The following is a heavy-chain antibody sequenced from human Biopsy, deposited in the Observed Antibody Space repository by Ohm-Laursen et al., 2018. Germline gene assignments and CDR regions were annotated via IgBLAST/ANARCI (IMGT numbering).Heavy chain of an antibody. CDR1: GYTFTGHY. Sequence: ASVKVSCNASGYTFTGHYMHWVRQAPGQGLEWMGWINPNGGDTNYAQKFQGRVAMTTDTSVSTAYMELSGLTFDDTADYYCARASMIRGVMDVDYWGQGTLVIVSS. CDR3: ARASMIRGVMDVDY. J-gene: IGHJ4*02. D-gene: IGHD3-10*01. CDR2: INPNGGDT. V-gene: IGHV1-2*02.